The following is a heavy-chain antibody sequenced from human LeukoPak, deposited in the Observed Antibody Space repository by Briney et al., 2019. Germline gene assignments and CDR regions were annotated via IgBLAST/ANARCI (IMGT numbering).Heavy chain of an antibody. V-gene: IGHV4-39*01. D-gene: IGHD1-7*01. Sequence: PSETLSLTCTVSGGSISSSSYYWGWIRQPPGKGLEWIGSIYYSGSTYYNPSLKSRVTISVDTSKNQFSLKLSSVTAADTAVYYCARITGTTGLNFDYWGQGTLVTVSS. CDR3: ARITGTTGLNFDY. CDR2: IYYSGST. J-gene: IGHJ4*02. CDR1: GGSISSSSYY.